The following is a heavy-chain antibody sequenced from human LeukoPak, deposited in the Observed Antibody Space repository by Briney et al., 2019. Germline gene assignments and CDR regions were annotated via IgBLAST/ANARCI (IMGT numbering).Heavy chain of an antibody. CDR2: TYYRSKWYN. CDR3: ARLSYYYDSSAKQDAFDI. CDR1: GDSVSSNSAA. D-gene: IGHD3-22*01. J-gene: IGHJ3*02. Sequence: SQTLSLTCAISGDSVSSNSAAWNWIRQSPSRGLEWLGRTYYRSKWYNDYAVSVKSRITINPDTSKNQFSLQLNSVTPEDTAVYYCARLSYYYDSSAKQDAFDIWGQGTMVTVSS. V-gene: IGHV6-1*01.